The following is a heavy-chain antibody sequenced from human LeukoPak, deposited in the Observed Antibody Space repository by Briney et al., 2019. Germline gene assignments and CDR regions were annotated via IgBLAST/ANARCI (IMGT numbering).Heavy chain of an antibody. D-gene: IGHD2-15*01. J-gene: IGHJ5*02. Sequence: GASVKVSCKASGYTFTGYYMHWVRQAPGQGLEWMGWINPNSGGTNYAQKFQGRVTMTRDTSISTAYMELSRLRSDDTAVYYCALFARGSGNWFDPWGQGTLVTVSS. CDR1: GYTFTGYY. CDR2: INPNSGGT. CDR3: ALFARGSGNWFDP. V-gene: IGHV1-2*02.